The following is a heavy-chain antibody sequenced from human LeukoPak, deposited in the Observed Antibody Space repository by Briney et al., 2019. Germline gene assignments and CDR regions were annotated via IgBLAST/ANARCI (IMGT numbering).Heavy chain of an antibody. CDR3: AREGIAVAGILDY. D-gene: IGHD6-19*01. CDR2: IYHSGST. CDR1: GYSISSGYY. Sequence: SETLSLTCTVSGYSISSGYYWGWIRQPPGKGLEWIGSIYHSGSTYYNPSLKSRVTISVDTSKNQFSLKLSSVTAADTAVYYCAREGIAVAGILDYWGQGTLVTVSS. V-gene: IGHV4-38-2*02. J-gene: IGHJ4*02.